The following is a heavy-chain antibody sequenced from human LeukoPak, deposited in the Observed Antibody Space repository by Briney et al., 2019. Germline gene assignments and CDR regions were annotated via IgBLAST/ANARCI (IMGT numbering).Heavy chain of an antibody. D-gene: IGHD6-13*01. CDR1: GFSFSSHW. CDR3: ARDGPATDTDLDC. J-gene: IGHJ4*02. V-gene: IGHV3-7*01. Sequence: GGSLRLSCAASGFSFSSHWMNWVRQAPGKGPQWVATIKGDGSEKFYVDSVKGRFTISRDNAENSLYLQMNILRAGDTAVYYCARDGPATDTDLDCWGQGTLVIVSS. CDR2: IKGDGSEK.